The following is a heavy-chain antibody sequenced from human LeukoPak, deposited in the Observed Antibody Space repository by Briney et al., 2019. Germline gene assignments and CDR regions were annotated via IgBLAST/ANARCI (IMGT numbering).Heavy chain of an antibody. CDR2: IYSSGII. D-gene: IGHD1-26*01. CDR3: ARGGSGSYDVGYYFDS. CDR1: GGSISSYY. Sequence: SETLSLTCTVSGGSISSYYWSWIRQPAGKAPEWIGRIYSSGIINYNPSLKSRVTMSLDNPKNQLSLKLSYVTAADTAVYYCARGGSGSYDVGYYFDSWGQGTLVTVSS. J-gene: IGHJ4*02. V-gene: IGHV4-4*07.